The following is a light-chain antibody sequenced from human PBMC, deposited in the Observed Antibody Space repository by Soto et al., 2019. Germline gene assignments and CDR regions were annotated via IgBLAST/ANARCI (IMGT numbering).Light chain of an antibody. J-gene: IGKJ4*01. V-gene: IGKV3D-11*01. Sequence: EIVLTQSPATLSLSPGERATLSCRASQGVSNYLAWYQQKPGQAPRLLIYDASNRATGIPARFSGGGPGTDFTLTISSLEPEDFAVYYCQQRSNWPLTFGGGTKVDIK. CDR2: DAS. CDR3: QQRSNWPLT. CDR1: QGVSNY.